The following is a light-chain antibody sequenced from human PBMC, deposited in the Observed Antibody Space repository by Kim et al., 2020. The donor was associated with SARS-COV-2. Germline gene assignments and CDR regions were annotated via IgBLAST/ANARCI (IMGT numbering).Light chain of an antibody. V-gene: IGKV3-15*01. J-gene: IGKJ2*01. CDR3: QQYKNWPPMYT. CDR1: QSISSN. Sequence: SPGERATLSCRASQSISSNLAWYQQKPGQAPRLLIYGASTRATGIPARFSGGGSGTEFTLTISSLQSEDFALYYCQQYKNWPPMYTFGQGTKLGIK. CDR2: GAS.